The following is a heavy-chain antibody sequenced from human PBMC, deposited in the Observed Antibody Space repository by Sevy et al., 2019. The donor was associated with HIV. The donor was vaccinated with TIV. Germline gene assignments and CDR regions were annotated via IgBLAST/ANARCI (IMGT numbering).Heavy chain of an antibody. Sequence: GGSLRLSCAASGFTFRSYAMGWVRQAPGKGLEWVSAISASGGTTYYADSVKGRFTISRDNSKNTLYLQMNSLRADDTAVYYCASAPGYSAYEDLYYWGQGTLVTVSS. J-gene: IGHJ4*02. CDR1: GFTFRSYA. V-gene: IGHV3-23*01. CDR2: ISASGGTT. D-gene: IGHD5-12*01. CDR3: ASAPGYSAYEDLYY.